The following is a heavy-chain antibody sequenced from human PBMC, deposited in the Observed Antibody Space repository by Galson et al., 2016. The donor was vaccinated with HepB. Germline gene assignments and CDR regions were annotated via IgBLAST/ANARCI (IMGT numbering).Heavy chain of an antibody. Sequence: SLRLSCAASGFTFSRYGMLWVRQAPGKGLQWVALISYDGSRKYYADSVKGRFTISRDNSKNTLFLHMSSLRAEDTAVYYCARDGATAPEGYYYGMDVWGQGTTVTVSS. CDR1: GFTFSRYG. D-gene: IGHD1-26*01. V-gene: IGHV3-30*03. CDR3: ARDGATAPEGYYYGMDV. CDR2: ISYDGSRK. J-gene: IGHJ6*02.